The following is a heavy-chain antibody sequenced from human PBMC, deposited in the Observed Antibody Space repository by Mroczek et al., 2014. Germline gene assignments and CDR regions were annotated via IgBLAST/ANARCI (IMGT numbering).Heavy chain of an antibody. J-gene: IGHJ5*02. Sequence: SGAEVKKPGASVKVSCKASGYTFISYGISWVRQAPGQGLEWMGWISAYNGNTNYAQKLQGRVTMTTDTSTSTAYMELRSLRSDDTAVYYCARVSRXRAYGGPMVANGWFDPVGPGNPWSPVSS. CDR3: ARVSRXRAYGGPMVANGWFDP. D-gene: IGHD4-23*01. CDR1: GYTFISYG. V-gene: IGHV1-18*01. CDR2: ISAYNGNT.